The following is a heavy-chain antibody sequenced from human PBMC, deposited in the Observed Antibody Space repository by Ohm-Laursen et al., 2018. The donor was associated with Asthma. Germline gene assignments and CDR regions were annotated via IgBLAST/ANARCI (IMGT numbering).Heavy chain of an antibody. CDR1: GGSISSSNW. J-gene: IGHJ3*02. D-gene: IGHD3-22*01. V-gene: IGHV4-4*02. CDR2: IYHSGST. Sequence: SETLSLTCAVSGGSISSSNWWSWVRQPPGKGLEWIGEIYHSGSTNYNPSLKSRVTISVDKSKNQFSLKLSSVTAADTAVYYCARSYYDSSGYDAFDIWGQGTMVTVSS. CDR3: ARSYYDSSGYDAFDI.